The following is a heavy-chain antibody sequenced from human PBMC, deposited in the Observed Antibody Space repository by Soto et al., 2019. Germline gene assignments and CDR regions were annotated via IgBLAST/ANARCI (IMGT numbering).Heavy chain of an antibody. CDR3: ARNGPVTIFGVPYKGARGMDV. Sequence: QVQLVQSGAEVKKPGSSVKVSCKASGGTFSSYAISWVRQAPGQGLEWMGGIIPIFGTANYAQKFQGRVTITADKSTSTAYMELSSLRSEDTAVYYCARNGPVTIFGVPYKGARGMDVWGQGTTVTVSS. V-gene: IGHV1-69*06. D-gene: IGHD3-3*01. CDR1: GGTFSSYA. J-gene: IGHJ6*02. CDR2: IIPIFGTA.